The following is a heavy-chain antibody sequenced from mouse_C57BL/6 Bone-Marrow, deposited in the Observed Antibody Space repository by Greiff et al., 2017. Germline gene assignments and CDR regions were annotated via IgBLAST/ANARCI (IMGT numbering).Heavy chain of an antibody. CDR2: ISGGGGNT. CDR3: ACQWDDGYPWFAY. CDR1: GFTFSSYT. J-gene: IGHJ3*01. V-gene: IGHV5-9*01. D-gene: IGHD2-3*01. Sequence: EVKLMESGGGLVKPGGSLKLSCAASGFTFSSYTMSWVRQTPEKRLEWVATISGGGGNTYYPDSVKGRFTISRDNAKNTLYLQMSSLMSEVTALYSCACQWDDGYPWFAYWGPGTLVTVSA.